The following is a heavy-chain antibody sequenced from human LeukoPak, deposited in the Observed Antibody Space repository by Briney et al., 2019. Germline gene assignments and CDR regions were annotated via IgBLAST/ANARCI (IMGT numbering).Heavy chain of an antibody. CDR1: GFTFSSYG. V-gene: IGHV3-30*03. CDR3: AREGSGSYFY. D-gene: IGHD1-26*01. Sequence: GGSLRLSCAASGFTFSSYGMHWVRQAPGKGLEWVAVISYDGSNKYYTDSVKGRFTISRDNSKNTLYLQMNSLRDEDTAVYYCAREGSGSYFYWGQGTLVTVSS. CDR2: ISYDGSNK. J-gene: IGHJ4*02.